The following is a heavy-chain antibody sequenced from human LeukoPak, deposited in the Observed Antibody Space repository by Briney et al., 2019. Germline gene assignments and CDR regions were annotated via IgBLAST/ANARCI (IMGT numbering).Heavy chain of an antibody. D-gene: IGHD3-22*01. CDR3: ARDNGSGLIWFDP. CDR2: IYYSGST. J-gene: IGHJ5*02. V-gene: IGHV4-59*01. CDR1: GGSISSYY. Sequence: SETLTLTCTVSGGSISSYYWSWIRQPPGKGLEWIGYIYYSGSTNYNPSLKSRVTISVDTSKNQFSLKLSSVTAADTAVYYCARDNGSGLIWFDPWGQGTLVTVSS.